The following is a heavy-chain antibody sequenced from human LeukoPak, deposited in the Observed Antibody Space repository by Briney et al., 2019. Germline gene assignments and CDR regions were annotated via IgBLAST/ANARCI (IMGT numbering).Heavy chain of an antibody. CDR2: IKQDGSEK. D-gene: IGHD3-3*01. J-gene: IGHJ4*02. CDR1: GFTFSSYW. Sequence: GGSLRLSCAASGFTFSSYWMSWVRQAPGKGLEWVANIKQDGSEKYYVDSVKGRFTISRDSSKNTLYLHMNSLRAEDTAVYYCAKEIPEYAFWSGPITDYWGQGTLVTVSS. V-gene: IGHV3-7*03. CDR3: AKEIPEYAFWSGPITDY.